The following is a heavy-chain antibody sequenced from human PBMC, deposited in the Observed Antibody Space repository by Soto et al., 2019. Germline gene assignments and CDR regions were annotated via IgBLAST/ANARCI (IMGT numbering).Heavy chain of an antibody. J-gene: IGHJ5*02. CDR3: ALSLIGHYYDSSGSNWFDP. Sequence: SGPTLVNPTQTLTLPCTFSGFSLSTSGVGVGWIRKPPGKALEWLALIYWDDDKRYSPSLKSSLTITKDTSKNQVVFTMTNMDPVYTASYYCALSLIGHYYDSSGSNWFDPWGQGTRVTVSS. CDR2: IYWDDDK. V-gene: IGHV2-5*02. D-gene: IGHD3-22*01. CDR1: GFSLSTSGVG.